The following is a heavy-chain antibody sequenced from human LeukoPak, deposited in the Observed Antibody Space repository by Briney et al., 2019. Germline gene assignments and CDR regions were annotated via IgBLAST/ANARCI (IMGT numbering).Heavy chain of an antibody. D-gene: IGHD3-9*01. CDR1: GGSISSYC. Sequence: SETLSLTCTVSGGSISSYCMCWIRQPPGKGLEWIGYIYYSGSTNYNPSLKSRVTISVDTSQNQFSLKLSSVTAADTAVYYCARASGLRYFEWYSYYFEYWAREPVVSVSS. CDR3: ARASGLRYFEWYSYYFEY. J-gene: IGHJ4*02. CDR2: IYYSGST. V-gene: IGHV4-59*01.